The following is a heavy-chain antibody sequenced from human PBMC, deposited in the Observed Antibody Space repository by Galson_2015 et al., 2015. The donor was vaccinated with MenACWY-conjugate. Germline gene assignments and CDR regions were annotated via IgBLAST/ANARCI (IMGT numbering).Heavy chain of an antibody. CDR3: TRGNDGYGRFDP. CDR1: GFTVSSNY. V-gene: IGHV3-66*01. D-gene: IGHD5-24*01. J-gene: IGHJ5*02. CDR2: IYSGGST. Sequence: SLRLSCAASGFTVSSNYMSWVRQAPGKGLEWVSVIYSGGSTYYADSVKGRFTISRDNAKNTLYLQMNSLRGDDTAVYYCTRGNDGYGRFDPWGQGTLVTVSS.